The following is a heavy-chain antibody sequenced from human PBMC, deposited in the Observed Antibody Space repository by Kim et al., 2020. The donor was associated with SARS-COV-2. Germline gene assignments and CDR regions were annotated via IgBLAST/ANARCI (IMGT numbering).Heavy chain of an antibody. D-gene: IGHD1-26*01. Sequence: SETLSLTCTVSGGSISSSSYYWGWIRQPPGKGLEWIGSIYYSGSTYYNPSLKSRVTISVDTSKNQFSLKLSSVTAADTAVYYCARRGWERVYWGQGTLVTVSS. V-gene: IGHV4-39*01. CDR1: GGSISSSSYY. J-gene: IGHJ4*02. CDR2: IYYSGST. CDR3: ARRGWERVY.